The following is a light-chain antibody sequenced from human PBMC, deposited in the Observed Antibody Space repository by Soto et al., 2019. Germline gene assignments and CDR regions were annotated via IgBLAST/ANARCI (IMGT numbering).Light chain of an antibody. CDR2: GAP. Sequence: IVLTQSPVTLSVSPGGRATLFDRASQSISGILAWYQQKPGQAPRLLIHGAPTRATGFPARFSGSGSGTDFTLTISSLQSGDFAVYYCRQYNNWPWTFGQGTKVDIK. CDR3: RQYNNWPWT. J-gene: IGKJ1*01. V-gene: IGKV3-15*01. CDR1: QSISGI.